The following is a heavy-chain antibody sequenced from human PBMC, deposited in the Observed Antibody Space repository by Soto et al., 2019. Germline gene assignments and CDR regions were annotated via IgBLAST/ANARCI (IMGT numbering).Heavy chain of an antibody. CDR1: GGSISSSSYY. CDR3: ARHRGSGSYYRSRFDP. CDR2: IYYSGST. V-gene: IGHV4-39*01. D-gene: IGHD3-10*01. Sequence: SETLSLTCTVSGGSISSSSYYWGWIRQPPGKGLEWIGSIYYSGSTYYNPSLKSRVTISVDTSKNQFSLKLSSVTAADTAVYYCARHRGSGSYYRSRFDPWGQGTLVTVSS. J-gene: IGHJ5*02.